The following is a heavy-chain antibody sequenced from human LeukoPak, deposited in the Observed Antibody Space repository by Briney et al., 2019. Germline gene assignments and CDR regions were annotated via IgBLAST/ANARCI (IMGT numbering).Heavy chain of an antibody. D-gene: IGHD4-17*01. V-gene: IGHV4-34*01. CDR1: GGSFSGYY. CDR3: AREPDYGITYFDI. CDR2: INHSGST. J-gene: IGHJ3*02. Sequence: PSETLSLTCAVYGGSFSGYYWSWIRQPPGKGLEWIGEINHSGSTNYNPSLKSRVTISVDTSKNQFSLKLSSVTAADTAVYYCAREPDYGITYFDIWGQGTMVTVSS.